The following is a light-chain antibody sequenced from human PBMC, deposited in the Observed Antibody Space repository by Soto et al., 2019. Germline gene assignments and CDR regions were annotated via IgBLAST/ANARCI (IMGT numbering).Light chain of an antibody. Sequence: DIQMTQSPSALSASVGDRVTITCRTSQSIRSSLYWYQQKPGKAPNLLIYAASRLQSGVPSRFSGSGSGTDFTLTISSLQPADFATYYCQQSYSTPSTFGPGTKVDI. CDR1: QSIRSS. CDR2: AAS. CDR3: QQSYSTPST. V-gene: IGKV1-39*01. J-gene: IGKJ3*01.